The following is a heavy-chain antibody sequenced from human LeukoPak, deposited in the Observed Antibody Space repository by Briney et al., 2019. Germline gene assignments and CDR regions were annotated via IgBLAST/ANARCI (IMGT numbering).Heavy chain of an antibody. J-gene: IGHJ4*02. CDR2: ITSSSSTI. CDR1: GFTFSSYS. Sequence: GGSLRLSCAASGFTFSSYSMNWVRQAPGKGLEWVSYITSSSSTIYYADSVKGRFTISRDNAKNSLYLQMNSLRDEDTAVYYCARDSYCGGDCFSGFLDYWGQGTLVAVSS. CDR3: ARDSYCGGDCFSGFLDY. D-gene: IGHD2-21*02. V-gene: IGHV3-48*02.